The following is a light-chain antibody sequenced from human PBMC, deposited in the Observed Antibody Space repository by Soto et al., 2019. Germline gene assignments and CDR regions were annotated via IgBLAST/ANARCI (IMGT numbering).Light chain of an antibody. CDR3: QQYTNWPWT. V-gene: IGKV3-15*01. CDR2: GAS. J-gene: IGKJ1*01. Sequence: EIVMTQSPGTLSVSLGERATLSCRASQSVSSRLAWYQQKPGQAPRLLIYGASTRATGIPARFSGRGSGTEFTLTISSLQSEDFAVYYCQQYTNWPWTFGRGTKVEIK. CDR1: QSVSSR.